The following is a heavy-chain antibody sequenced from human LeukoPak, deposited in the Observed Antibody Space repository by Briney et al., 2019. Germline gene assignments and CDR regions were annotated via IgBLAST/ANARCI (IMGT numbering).Heavy chain of an antibody. J-gene: IGHJ4*02. V-gene: IGHV3-23*01. CDR3: AKAVGANRFDY. CDR2: ISGSGGST. Sequence: PGGSLRLSCAASGFTFSRYVMHWVRQAPGKGLEWVSAISGSGGSTYYADSVKGRFTISRDNSKNTLNLQMNSLRAEDTAVYYCAKAVGANRFDYWGQGTLVTVSS. CDR1: GFTFSRYV. D-gene: IGHD1-26*01.